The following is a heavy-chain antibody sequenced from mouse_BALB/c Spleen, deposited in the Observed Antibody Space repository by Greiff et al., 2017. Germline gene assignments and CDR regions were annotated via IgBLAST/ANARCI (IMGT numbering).Heavy chain of an antibody. CDR3: ARGGDYGYDAMDY. V-gene: IGHV1-7*01. CDR1: GYTFTSYW. D-gene: IGHD1-1*02. Sequence: QVQLQQSGAELAKPGASVKMSCKASGYTFTSYWMYWVKQRPGQGLEWIGYINPSTGYTEYNQKFKDKATLTADKSSSTAYMQLSSLTSEDSAVYYCARGGDYGYDAMDYWGQGTSVTVSS. CDR2: INPSTGYT. J-gene: IGHJ4*01.